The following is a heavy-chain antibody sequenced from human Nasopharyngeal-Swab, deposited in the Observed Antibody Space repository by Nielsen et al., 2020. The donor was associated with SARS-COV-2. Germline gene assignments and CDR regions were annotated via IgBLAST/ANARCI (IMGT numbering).Heavy chain of an antibody. CDR3: ARDADSGSYAPVGMDV. J-gene: IGHJ6*02. D-gene: IGHD1-26*01. CDR2: IKQDGREK. V-gene: IGHV3-7*01. Sequence: WIRQPPGKGLEWVANIKQDGREKYYVDSVKGRFTISRDNAKNSLYLQMNSLRAEDTAVYYCARDADSGSYAPVGMDVWGQGTTVTVSS.